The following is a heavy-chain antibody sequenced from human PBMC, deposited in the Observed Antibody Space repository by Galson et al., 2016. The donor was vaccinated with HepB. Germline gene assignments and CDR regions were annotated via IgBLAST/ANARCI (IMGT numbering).Heavy chain of an antibody. CDR1: GGPFSSNV. J-gene: IGHJ4*02. CDR3: ATSPPMSGLPLLYFDN. D-gene: IGHD2-2*02. CDR2: IITMSDTA. Sequence: SVKVSCKASGGPFSSNVISWVRQAPGQGLEWMGGIITMSDTANYAQKLQGRLTIAADQAARTAYMELRSLTSDDTAVYYCATSPPMSGLPLLYFDNWGQGTVVTGAS. V-gene: IGHV1-69*13.